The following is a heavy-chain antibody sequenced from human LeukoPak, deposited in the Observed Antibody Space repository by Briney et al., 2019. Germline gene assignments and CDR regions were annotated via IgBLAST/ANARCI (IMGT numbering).Heavy chain of an antibody. Sequence: PSETLSLTCTVSGGSISSGSYYWSWIRQPAGKGLEWIGRIYTSGSTNYNPSLKSRVTISVDTSKNQFSLKLSSVTAADTAVYYCARDASDYGYVWGSYRLTAFDYWGQGTLVTVSS. D-gene: IGHD3-16*02. J-gene: IGHJ4*02. CDR3: ARDASDYGYVWGSYRLTAFDY. CDR2: IYTSGST. CDR1: GGSISSGSYY. V-gene: IGHV4-61*02.